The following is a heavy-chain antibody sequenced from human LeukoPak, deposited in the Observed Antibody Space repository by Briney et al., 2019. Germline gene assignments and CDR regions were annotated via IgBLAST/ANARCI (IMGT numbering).Heavy chain of an antibody. CDR3: ARGPRIAVAGTSY. CDR2: INPKSGGT. J-gene: IGHJ4*02. Sequence: EASVKVSCKASGYTFTSYYMHWVRQAPGQGLEWMGWINPKSGGTNYAQTFQGRVAMTRDTSISTAYMEVSRLRSGDTAIYYCARGPRIAVAGTSYWGQGTLVTVSS. CDR1: GYTFTSYY. D-gene: IGHD6-19*01. V-gene: IGHV1-2*02.